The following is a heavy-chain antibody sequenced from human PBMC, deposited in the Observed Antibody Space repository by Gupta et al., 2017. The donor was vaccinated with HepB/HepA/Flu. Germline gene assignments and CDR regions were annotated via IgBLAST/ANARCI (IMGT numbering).Heavy chain of an antibody. CDR2: IWHDDTNK. J-gene: IGHJ5*02. CDR3: ARRSLAQLNWFDP. V-gene: IGHV3-33*01. Sequence: QLVESGGGVVQPGRSLRLSCAASGFTFSDFGMHWVRQAPGKGLEWLAVIWHDDTNKYYAESVKGRFTISRDNSKNMLFLQMNSLRTEDTAVYYCARRSLAQLNWFDPWGQGTLVTVSS. D-gene: IGHD5-24*01. CDR1: GFTFSDFG.